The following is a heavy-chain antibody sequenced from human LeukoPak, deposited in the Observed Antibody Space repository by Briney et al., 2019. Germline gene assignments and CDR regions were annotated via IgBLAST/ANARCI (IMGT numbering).Heavy chain of an antibody. D-gene: IGHD3-3*01. V-gene: IGHV4-30-4*01. Sequence: SGTVSLTFTVSVGFIICGDYYWRWIRQPPGKGLEGIGYFYYSGSTYYNPSLKSRVTISVDTSKNQFSLKLSSVTAADTAVYYCASLYDFWSGYSNWFDPWGQGTLVTVSS. CDR2: FYYSGST. CDR1: VGFIICGDYY. CDR3: ASLYDFWSGYSNWFDP. J-gene: IGHJ5*02.